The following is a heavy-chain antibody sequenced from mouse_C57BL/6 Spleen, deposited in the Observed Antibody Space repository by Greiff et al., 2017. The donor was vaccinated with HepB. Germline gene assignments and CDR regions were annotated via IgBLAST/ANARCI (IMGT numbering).Heavy chain of an antibody. D-gene: IGHD2-2*01. J-gene: IGHJ3*01. CDR1: GYTFTDYN. Sequence: EVKLQESGPELVKPGASVKMSCKASGYTFTDYNMHWVKQSHGKSLEWIGYINPNNGGTSYNQKFKGKATLTVNKSSSTAYMELRSLTSEDSAVYYCAGDYGYDDSFAYWGQGTLVTVSA. CDR3: AGDYGYDDSFAY. CDR2: INPNNGGT. V-gene: IGHV1-22*01.